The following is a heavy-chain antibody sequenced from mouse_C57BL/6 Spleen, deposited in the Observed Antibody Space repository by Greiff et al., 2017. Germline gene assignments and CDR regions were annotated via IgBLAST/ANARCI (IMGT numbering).Heavy chain of an antibody. J-gene: IGHJ2*01. CDR3: ARGGLLRYFDY. Sequence: EVQLVESGPGLVKPSQSLSLTCSVTGYSITSGYYWNWIRQFPGNKLEWMGYISYDGSNNYNPSLKNRISITRDTSKNQFFLKLNSVTTEDTATYYCARGGLLRYFDYWGQGTTLTVSS. V-gene: IGHV3-6*01. CDR1: GYSITSGYY. CDR2: ISYDGSN. D-gene: IGHD1-1*01.